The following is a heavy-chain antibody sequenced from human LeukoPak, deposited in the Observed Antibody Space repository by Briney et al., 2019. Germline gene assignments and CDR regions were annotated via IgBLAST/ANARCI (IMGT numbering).Heavy chain of an antibody. CDR1: GGSISRSSYY. D-gene: IGHD4-17*01. V-gene: IGHV4-39*07. Sequence: PSETLSLTCIISGGSISRSSYYWSWIRQPPGKGLEWIGEINHSGSTNYNPSLKSRVTVSVDTSKNQFSLKLNSMTAADTAVYYCAITVTTLALFGSWGQGTLVTVSS. J-gene: IGHJ4*02. CDR3: AITVTTLALFGS. CDR2: INHSGST.